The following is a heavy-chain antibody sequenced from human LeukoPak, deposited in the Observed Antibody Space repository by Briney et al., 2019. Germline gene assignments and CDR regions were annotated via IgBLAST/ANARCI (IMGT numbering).Heavy chain of an antibody. D-gene: IGHD5-24*01. CDR1: GFTFSSYS. V-gene: IGHV3-21*04. J-gene: IGHJ4*02. CDR2: ISSSSSYI. Sequence: PGGSLRLSCAASGFTFSSYSMNWVRQAPGKGLEWVSSISSSSSYIYYADSVKGRFTISRDNSKNTLYLQMNSLRAEDTAVYYCAKVEMATTYYFDYWGQGTLVTVSS. CDR3: AKVEMATTYYFDY.